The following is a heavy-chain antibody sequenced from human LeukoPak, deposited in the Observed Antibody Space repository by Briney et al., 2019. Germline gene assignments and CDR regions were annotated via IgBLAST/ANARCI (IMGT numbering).Heavy chain of an antibody. J-gene: IGHJ4*02. Sequence: SETLSLTCTVSGGSMSPYHWGWIRQPPGKGLEWTGYIYYSGSTNYNPSLKSRVTISVDTSKNQFSLKLSSVTAADTAIYYCARAVSGRFANWGKGPLLTAPS. CDR2: IYYSGST. V-gene: IGHV4-59*08. CDR3: ARAVSGRFAN. CDR1: GGSMSPYH. D-gene: IGHD2-8*01.